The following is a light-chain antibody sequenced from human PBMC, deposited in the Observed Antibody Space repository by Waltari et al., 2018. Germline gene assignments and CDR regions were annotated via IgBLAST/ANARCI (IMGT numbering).Light chain of an antibody. CDR1: QSVSSN. Sequence: EIVMTQSPATLSVSPGERATLSCRARQSVSSNLAWYQEKPGQAPRLLIYGASTRATGIPARFSGSGSGTGFTLTISSLQSEDFAVYYCQQYNNWPPWTFGQGTKVEIK. V-gene: IGKV3-15*01. J-gene: IGKJ1*01. CDR2: GAS. CDR3: QQYNNWPPWT.